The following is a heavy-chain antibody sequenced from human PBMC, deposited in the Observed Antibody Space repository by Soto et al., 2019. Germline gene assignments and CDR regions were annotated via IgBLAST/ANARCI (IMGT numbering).Heavy chain of an antibody. Sequence: PSETLSLTCTVSGGSISSGDYYWSWIRQPPGKGLEWIGYIYYSGSTYYNPSLKSRVTISVDTSKNQFSLKLSSVTAADTAVYYCARGREDSSGYYYHYFDYWGQGTLVTVSS. J-gene: IGHJ4*02. V-gene: IGHV4-30-4*01. CDR1: GGSISSGDYY. CDR3: ARGREDSSGYYYHYFDY. CDR2: IYYSGST. D-gene: IGHD3-22*01.